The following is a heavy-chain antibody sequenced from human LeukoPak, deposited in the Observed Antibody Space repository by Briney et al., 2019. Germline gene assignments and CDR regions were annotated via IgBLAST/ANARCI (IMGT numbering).Heavy chain of an antibody. Sequence: GGSLRLSCAASGFTFSSYGMHWVRQAPGKGLEWVAFIRYDGSNKYYADSVKGRFTISRDNSMNTLYLQMNSLRAEDTAVYYCAKGRGHYDILTGYWGQGTLVTVSS. D-gene: IGHD3-9*01. J-gene: IGHJ4*02. V-gene: IGHV3-30*02. CDR1: GFTFSSYG. CDR3: AKGRGHYDILTGY. CDR2: IRYDGSNK.